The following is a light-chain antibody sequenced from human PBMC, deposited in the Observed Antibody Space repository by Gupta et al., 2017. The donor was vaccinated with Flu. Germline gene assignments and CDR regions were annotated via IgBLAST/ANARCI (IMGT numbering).Light chain of an antibody. CDR3: SSYSTITGTRV. CDR1: SSDVGGYNY. V-gene: IGLV2-14*01. CDR2: EVS. Sequence: QSALTQPASVSGSPGPSITISCTGTSSDVGGYNYVSWYQQHPGKAPKLMIYEVSNRPSGVSNRFSGSKSGNTASLTISGLHPEDEADYYCSSYSTITGTRVFGTGTEVTVL. J-gene: IGLJ1*01.